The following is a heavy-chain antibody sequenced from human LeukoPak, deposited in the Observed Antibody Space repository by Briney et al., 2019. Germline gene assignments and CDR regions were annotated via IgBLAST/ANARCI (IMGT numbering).Heavy chain of an antibody. CDR1: GFIVNSYV. J-gene: IGHJ4*02. Sequence: PGGSLRLSCAASGFIVNSYVMSWVRQAPGKGLEWVSLIRGSGGSTYYADSVKGRFTISRDNSKNTLYLQMNSLRAEDTAVYYCAKEMDIVATFDYWGQGTLVTVSS. V-gene: IGHV3-23*01. D-gene: IGHD5-12*01. CDR2: IRGSGGST. CDR3: AKEMDIVATFDY.